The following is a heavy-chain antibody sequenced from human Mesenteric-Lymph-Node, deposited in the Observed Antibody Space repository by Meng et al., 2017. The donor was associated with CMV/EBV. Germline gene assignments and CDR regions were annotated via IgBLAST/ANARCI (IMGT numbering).Heavy chain of an antibody. CDR1: GYNFSDYW. Sequence: GESLKISCKASGYNFSDYWIGWVRQMSGKGLEWMGVIYPGDSDTRYSPSFQGQVTISADKSINTAYLQWSSLKASDTAMYYCARRYKYSGGWPFDYWGQGTLVTVSS. D-gene: IGHD6-19*01. J-gene: IGHJ4*02. CDR3: ARRYKYSGGWPFDY. CDR2: IYPGDSDT. V-gene: IGHV5-51*01.